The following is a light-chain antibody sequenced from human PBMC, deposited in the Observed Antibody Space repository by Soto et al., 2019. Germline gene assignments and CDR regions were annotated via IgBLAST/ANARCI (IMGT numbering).Light chain of an antibody. CDR3: QQYGSPWT. CDR2: GAS. J-gene: IGKJ1*01. V-gene: IGKV3-20*01. CDR1: QSVCSSS. Sequence: EIVLTQSPGTLSLSPGERATLSCRASQSVCSSSLAWYQQKPGQAPRLLIYGASSRATGIPDRFSGCGSGTDFTLTISRLEPEDFAVYNCQQYGSPWTIGQGPKVEIK.